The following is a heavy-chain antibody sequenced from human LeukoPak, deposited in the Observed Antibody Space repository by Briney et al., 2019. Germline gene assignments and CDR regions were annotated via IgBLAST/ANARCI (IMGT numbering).Heavy chain of an antibody. V-gene: IGHV3-21*01. CDR2: ISSSSNYI. Sequence: PGGSLRLSCAASGLTFSSYSMNWVRQAPGKGLEWVSPISSSSNYIYYADSVKGRFTISRDNAKNSLYLQMNSLRAEDTAVYYCARVPHAMVRGVIITEFYFAYWGQGTLVTVSS. D-gene: IGHD3-10*01. CDR3: ARVPHAMVRGVIITEFYFAY. CDR1: GLTFSSYS. J-gene: IGHJ4*02.